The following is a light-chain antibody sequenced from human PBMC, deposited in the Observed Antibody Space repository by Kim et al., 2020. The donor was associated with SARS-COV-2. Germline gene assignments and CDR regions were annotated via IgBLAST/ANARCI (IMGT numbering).Light chain of an antibody. V-gene: IGKV3-11*01. CDR2: DAS. Sequence: EIVLTQSPATLSLSPGERATLSCRASQSVSSYLAWYQQKPGQAPRLLIYDASNRATGIPARFSCSGSGTDFTLTISSLEPEDFAVYYCQQRSNWPPTWTFGQGTKVDIK. J-gene: IGKJ1*01. CDR3: QQRSNWPPTWT. CDR1: QSVSSY.